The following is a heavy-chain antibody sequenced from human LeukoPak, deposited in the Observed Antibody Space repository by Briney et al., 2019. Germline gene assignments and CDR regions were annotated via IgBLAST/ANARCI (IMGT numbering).Heavy chain of an antibody. Sequence: GGSLRLSCAASGFTFSSYAMSWVRQAPGKGLEWVSAISGSGGSTYYADSVKGRFTISRDNAKNSLYLQMNSLRAEDTAVYYCARDQYYYGSGSYFPLAYSSSWFYYYGMDVWGQGTTVTVSS. CDR2: ISGSGGST. J-gene: IGHJ6*02. CDR3: ARDQYYYGSGSYFPLAYSSSWFYYYGMDV. V-gene: IGHV3-23*01. CDR1: GFTFSSYA. D-gene: IGHD3-10*01.